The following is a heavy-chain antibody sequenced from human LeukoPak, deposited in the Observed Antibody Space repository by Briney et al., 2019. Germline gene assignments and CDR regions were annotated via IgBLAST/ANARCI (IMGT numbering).Heavy chain of an antibody. V-gene: IGHV3-30*02. D-gene: IGHD4-17*01. CDR2: IRYDESNT. Sequence: GGSLRLSCAASGFIFSDYGIHWVRQAPGKGLEWVAFIRYDESNTYYGDSVKGRFTISRDNSKNTVYLQMNSLRAEDTAVYYCARGLTYGPYINFDYWGQGTLVTASS. CDR3: ARGLTYGPYINFDY. J-gene: IGHJ4*02. CDR1: GFIFSDYG.